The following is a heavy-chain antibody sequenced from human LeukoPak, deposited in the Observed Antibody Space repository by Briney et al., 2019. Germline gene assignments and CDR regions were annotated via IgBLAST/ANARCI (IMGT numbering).Heavy chain of an antibody. CDR3: ARFHTSGAMVRGVT. V-gene: IGHV4-59*12. Sequence: SETLSLTCSISGVSIRSNYWSWLRQPPGKGLEYIGYIYYSGNTNYNPSLNSRVTISVDTSKNQISLRLTSVTAADTAVYYCARFHTSGAMVRGVTWGQGTLVTVSS. CDR2: IYYSGNT. D-gene: IGHD3-10*01. J-gene: IGHJ4*02. CDR1: GVSIRSNY.